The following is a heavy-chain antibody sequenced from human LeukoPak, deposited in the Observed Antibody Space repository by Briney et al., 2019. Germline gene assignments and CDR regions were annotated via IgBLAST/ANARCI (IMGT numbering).Heavy chain of an antibody. CDR3: AKADSSTWVTDF. Sequence: GGSLRLSCAASGFTFSSYEMNWVRQAPGKGLEWVSYISSSGSTIYYADSVKGRFTISRDNAKNSLYLQMNSLRAEDTAVYYCAKADSSTWVTDFWGQGTLVTVSS. V-gene: IGHV3-48*03. J-gene: IGHJ4*02. CDR1: GFTFSSYE. D-gene: IGHD6-13*01. CDR2: ISSSGSTI.